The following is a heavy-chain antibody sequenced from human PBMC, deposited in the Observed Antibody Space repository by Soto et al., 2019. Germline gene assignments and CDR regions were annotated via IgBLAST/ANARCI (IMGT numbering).Heavy chain of an antibody. CDR2: ISAYNGNT. J-gene: IGHJ6*03. CDR1: GYTFTSYG. V-gene: IGHV1-18*01. Sequence: ASVKVSCKASGYTFTSYGISWVRQAPGQGLEWMGWISAYNGNTNYAQKLQGRVTMTTDTSTSTAYMELRSLRSDDTAVYYCARDSPNYYGSGSYYLPPYYYYYMDVWGKGTTVTVSS. D-gene: IGHD3-10*01. CDR3: ARDSPNYYGSGSYYLPPYYYYYMDV.